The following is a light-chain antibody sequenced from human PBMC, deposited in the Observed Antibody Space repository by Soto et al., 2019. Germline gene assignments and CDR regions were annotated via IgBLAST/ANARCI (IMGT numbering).Light chain of an antibody. Sequence: DIQMTQSPSTLSAAGGDRVTITCRATQSISSWLAWYQQKPGKAPKFLIHKASSLESGVPSRFSGSGSGTEFTLTISSLQPDDFATYYCQHYDTYPLTFGGGTKVEIK. J-gene: IGKJ4*01. CDR1: QSISSW. CDR2: KAS. CDR3: QHYDTYPLT. V-gene: IGKV1-5*03.